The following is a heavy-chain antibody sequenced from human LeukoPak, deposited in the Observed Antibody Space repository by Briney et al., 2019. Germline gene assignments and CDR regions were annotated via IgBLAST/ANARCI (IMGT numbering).Heavy chain of an antibody. J-gene: IGHJ4*02. V-gene: IGHV3-23*01. CDR2: ISGSGGST. D-gene: IGHD3-22*01. Sequence: GGSLRLSCAASGFTFSSYAMSWVRQAPGKGPEWVSAISGSGGSTYYADSVKGRFTISRDNSKNTLYLQMNSLRAEDTAVYYCATMVTSPTYYYDSSGYEDYWGQGTLVTVSS. CDR3: ATMVTSPTYYYDSSGYEDY. CDR1: GFTFSSYA.